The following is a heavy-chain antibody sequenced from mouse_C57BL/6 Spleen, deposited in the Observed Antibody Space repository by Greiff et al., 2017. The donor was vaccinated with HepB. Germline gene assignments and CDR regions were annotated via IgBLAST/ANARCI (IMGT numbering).Heavy chain of an antibody. CDR2: INPSSGYT. CDR1: GYTFTSYS. V-gene: IGHV1-4*01. D-gene: IGHD2-12*01. J-gene: IGHJ2*01. CDR3: ARYSYDVDFDD. Sequence: VQLQQSGAELVRPGASVKMSCKASGYTFTSYSMHWVKQRPGQGLEWIGYINPSSGYTKYNQKFKDKATLTADKSSSTAYMQLNSLTSEDSAVYYCARYSYDVDFDDWGQGTTLTVAS.